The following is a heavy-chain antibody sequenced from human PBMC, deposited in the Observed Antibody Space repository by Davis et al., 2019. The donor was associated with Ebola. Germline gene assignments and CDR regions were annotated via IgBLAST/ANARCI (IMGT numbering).Heavy chain of an antibody. CDR3: SSSGGNFDY. J-gene: IGHJ4*02. Sequence: GESLKISCAASGFTFSGSATHWVRQASGKGLEWVGRIRSKANSYATAYAASVKGRFTISRDDSKNTAYLQMNSLKTEDTAVYYCSSSGGNFDYWGQGTLVTVSS. V-gene: IGHV3-73*01. CDR1: GFTFSGSA. D-gene: IGHD6-6*01. CDR2: IRSKANSYAT.